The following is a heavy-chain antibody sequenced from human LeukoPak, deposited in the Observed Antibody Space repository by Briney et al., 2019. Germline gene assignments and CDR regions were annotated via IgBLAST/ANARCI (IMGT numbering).Heavy chain of an antibody. J-gene: IGHJ4*02. Sequence: GGSLRLSCAASGFTFSSYWMSWVRQAPGKGLEWVSAISGSGGSTYYADSVKGRFTISRDNSKNTLYLQMNSLRAEDTAVYYCAKDRGEDGSWYYFDYWGQGTLVTVSS. D-gene: IGHD6-13*01. CDR2: ISGSGGST. CDR3: AKDRGEDGSWYYFDY. V-gene: IGHV3-23*01. CDR1: GFTFSSYW.